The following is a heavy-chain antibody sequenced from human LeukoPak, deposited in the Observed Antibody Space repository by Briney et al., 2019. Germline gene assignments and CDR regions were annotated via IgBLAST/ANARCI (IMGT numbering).Heavy chain of an antibody. D-gene: IGHD4-11*01. J-gene: IGHJ5*01. V-gene: IGHV1-18*04. CDR1: GYNFTTYF. CDR2: ISPYNGHT. Sequence: ASVKVSCETSGYNFTTYFITWVRQAPGQGLEWMGWISPYNGHTRYTHSLQGRVTMTTDTSTSTAFFELRSLMSDDTAVYYCAREGQSRKFDSWGQGTLVTVSS. CDR3: AREGQSRKFDS.